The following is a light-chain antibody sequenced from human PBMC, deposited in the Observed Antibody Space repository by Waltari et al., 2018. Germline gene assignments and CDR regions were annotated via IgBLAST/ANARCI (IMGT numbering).Light chain of an antibody. Sequence: QAGLIQPPSVSRALGQTATLTCAGNRNNVGNQGVAWLQQHQGHPPKLLSYRSDNRPSGISERFSAYKSGHTASLTITGLQADDEADYYCSSWDKDLVAVVFGGGTKLTVL. CDR1: RNNVGNQG. CDR3: SSWDKDLVAVV. V-gene: IGLV10-54*04. J-gene: IGLJ3*02. CDR2: RSD.